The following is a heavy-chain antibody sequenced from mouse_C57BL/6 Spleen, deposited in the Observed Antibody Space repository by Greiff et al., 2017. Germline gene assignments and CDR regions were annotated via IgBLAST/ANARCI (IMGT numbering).Heavy chain of an antibody. CDR3: ARDRDGYAMDY. J-gene: IGHJ4*01. Sequence: EVKVEESGPGLVKPSQSLSLTCSVTGYSITSGYYWNWIRQFPGNKLEWMGYISYDGSNNYNPSLKNRISITRDTSKNQFFLKLNSVTTEDTATYYCARDRDGYAMDYWGQGTSVTVSS. CDR1: GYSITSGYY. V-gene: IGHV3-6*01. CDR2: ISYDGSN. D-gene: IGHD3-3*01.